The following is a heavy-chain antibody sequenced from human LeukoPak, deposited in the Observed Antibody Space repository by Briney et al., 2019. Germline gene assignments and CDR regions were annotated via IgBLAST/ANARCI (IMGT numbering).Heavy chain of an antibody. V-gene: IGHV1-8*01. CDR1: GYTFTSYD. CDR3: ARGGAGADFYWFDP. J-gene: IGHJ5*02. CDR2: MNPNSGNT. D-gene: IGHD6-19*01. Sequence: GASVKVSCKASGYTFTSYDINWVRQATGQGLEWMGWMNPNSGNTGYAQKFQGRVTMTRNTSISPAYMEVSSLRSEDTALYYCARGGAGADFYWFDPWGQGTLVTVSS.